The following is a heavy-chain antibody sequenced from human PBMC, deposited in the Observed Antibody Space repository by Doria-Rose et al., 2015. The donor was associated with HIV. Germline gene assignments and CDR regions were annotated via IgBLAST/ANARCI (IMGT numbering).Heavy chain of an antibody. V-gene: IGHV2-26*01. D-gene: IGHD6-13*01. CDR2: IFSDDER. Sequence: QITLKESDPVLVKPTETLTLTCTVSGVSLSSPGMGVSWIRQPPGKALEWLANIFSDDERSYKTSLKSRFTISRGTSKSQVVLTMTDMDPVDTATYYCARIKSSRWYHKYYFDFWGQGTLVIVSA. CDR1: GVSLSSPGMG. CDR3: ARIKSSRWYHKYYFDF. J-gene: IGHJ4*02.